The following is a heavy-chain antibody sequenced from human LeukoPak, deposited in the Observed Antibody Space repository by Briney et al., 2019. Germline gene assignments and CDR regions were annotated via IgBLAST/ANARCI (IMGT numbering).Heavy chain of an antibody. CDR1: GFTFDDYA. J-gene: IGHJ4*02. CDR2: ISWNSGSI. Sequence: PGGSLRLSCAASGFTFDDYAMHRVRQAPGKGLEWVSGISWNSGSIGYADSVKGRFTISRDNAKNSLYLQMNSLRAEDTALYYCAKDPYYGSGSSPYFDYWGQGTLVTVSS. D-gene: IGHD3-10*01. CDR3: AKDPYYGSGSSPYFDY. V-gene: IGHV3-9*01.